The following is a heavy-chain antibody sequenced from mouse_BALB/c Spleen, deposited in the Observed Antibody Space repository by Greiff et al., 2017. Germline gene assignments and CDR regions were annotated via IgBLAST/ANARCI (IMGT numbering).Heavy chain of an antibody. D-gene: IGHD2-3*01. J-gene: IGHJ3*01. CDR1: GYTFTSYY. CDR2: INPSNGGT. CDR3: TRDDGYYWFAY. V-gene: IGHV1S81*02. Sequence: QVQLKESGAELVKPGASVKLSCKASGYTFTSYYMYWVKQRPGQGLEWIGEINPSNGGTNFNEKFKSKATLTVDKSSSTAYMQLSSLTSEDSAVYYCTRDDGYYWFAYWGQGTLVTVSA.